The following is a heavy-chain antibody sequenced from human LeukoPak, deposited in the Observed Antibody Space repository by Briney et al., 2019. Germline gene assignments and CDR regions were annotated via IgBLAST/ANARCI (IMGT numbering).Heavy chain of an antibody. CDR1: GGSISSYY. Sequence: SETLSLTCTVSGGSISSYYWSWIRQPPGKGLEWIGYIHYSGSTNYNPSLKSRVTISVDTSKNQFSLKLSSVTAADTAVYFCARTQEAGYSSVRYDSYYYYYMDVWGKGTTVTISS. V-gene: IGHV4-59*01. CDR3: ARTQEAGYSSVRYDSYYYYYMDV. D-gene: IGHD6-19*01. CDR2: IHYSGST. J-gene: IGHJ6*03.